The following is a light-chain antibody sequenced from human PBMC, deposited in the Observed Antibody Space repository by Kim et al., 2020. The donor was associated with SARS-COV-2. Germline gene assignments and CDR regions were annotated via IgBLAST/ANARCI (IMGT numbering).Light chain of an antibody. J-gene: IGLJ1*01. V-gene: IGLV1-44*01. CDR2: DSS. CDR1: NSNIGSNV. Sequence: QSVLTQPPSASATPGQRVTISCSGSNSNIGSNVVNWYQQLPGTAPKLLIYDSSQRPSGVPARFSGSRSGASASLAISGLQSEDEADYYCATWDDSLNGYVLGTGTKV. CDR3: ATWDDSLNGYV.